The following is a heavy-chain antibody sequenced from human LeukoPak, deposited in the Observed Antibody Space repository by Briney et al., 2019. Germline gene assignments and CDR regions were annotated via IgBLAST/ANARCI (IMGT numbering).Heavy chain of an antibody. V-gene: IGHV4-34*01. CDR1: GGSFSGYY. Sequence: SEALSLTCAVYGGSFSGYYWSWIRQPPGKGLEWIGEINHSGSTNYNPSLKSRVTISVDTSKNQFSLKLSSVTAADTAVYYCSMASYYYYGMDVWGQGTTVTVSS. CDR3: SMASYYYYGMDV. J-gene: IGHJ6*02. CDR2: INHSGST. D-gene: IGHD2/OR15-2a*01.